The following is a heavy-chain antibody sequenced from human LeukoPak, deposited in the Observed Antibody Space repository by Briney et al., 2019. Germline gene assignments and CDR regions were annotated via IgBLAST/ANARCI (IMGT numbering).Heavy chain of an antibody. CDR3: ARERDGYNGSDYYGMDV. J-gene: IGHJ6*02. Sequence: PSETLSLTCTVSGGSISSSSYYWGWIRQPPGKGLEWIGSIYYSGSTYYNPSLKSRVTISVDTSKNQFSLKLSSVTAADTAVYYCARERDGYNGSDYYGMDVWGQGTTVTVSS. V-gene: IGHV4-39*07. D-gene: IGHD5-24*01. CDR2: IYYSGST. CDR1: GGSISSSSYY.